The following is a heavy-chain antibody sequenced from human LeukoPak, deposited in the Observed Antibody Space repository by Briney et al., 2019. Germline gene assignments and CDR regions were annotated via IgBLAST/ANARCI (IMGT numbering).Heavy chain of an antibody. D-gene: IGHD2/OR15-2a*01. CDR3: ARHRRLSYFDY. J-gene: IGHJ4*02. CDR1: GGSISSSSYY. Sequence: SETLSLTCTVSGGSISSSSYYWGWIRQPPGKGLEWIGNIYYSGSTYYNPSLKSRVTISVDTSKNQFSLKLSSVTAADTAVYFCARHRRLSYFDYWGQGTLATVSS. CDR2: IYYSGST. V-gene: IGHV4-39*01.